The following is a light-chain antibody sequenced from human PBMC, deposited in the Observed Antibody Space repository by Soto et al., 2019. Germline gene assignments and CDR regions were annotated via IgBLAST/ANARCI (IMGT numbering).Light chain of an antibody. V-gene: IGLV2-14*01. CDR3: SSYTSSSKV. Sequence: QSVLTQPASVSGSPGQPITISCTGTSSDVGGYNYVSWYQQHPGKAPKLMIYDVSNRPSGVSNRFPGSKSGNTASLTISGLQAEDEADYYCSSYTSSSKVFGTGTKVTVL. J-gene: IGLJ1*01. CDR2: DVS. CDR1: SSDVGGYNY.